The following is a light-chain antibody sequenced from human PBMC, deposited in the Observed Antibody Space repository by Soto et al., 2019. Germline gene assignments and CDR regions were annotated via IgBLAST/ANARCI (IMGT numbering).Light chain of an antibody. CDR2: GIS. J-gene: IGKJ2*01. CDR1: QSILRN. CDR3: QQYSSLPHT. Sequence: EIVMTQSPATLSVSPGERATLSCRATQSILRNLAWYQHKPGQPPRLLIYGISSRATGIPDRFSGSGSGTDFTLTISRLEPEDFVVYYCQQYSSLPHTFGQGTKLEVK. V-gene: IGKV3-20*01.